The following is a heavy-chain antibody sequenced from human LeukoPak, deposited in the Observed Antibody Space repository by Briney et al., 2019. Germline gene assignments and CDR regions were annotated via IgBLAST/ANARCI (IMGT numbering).Heavy chain of an antibody. CDR3: ARDRYNWNDVVWYYYGMDV. J-gene: IGHJ6*02. CDR2: ISAYNGNT. V-gene: IGHV1-18*01. Sequence: GASVKVSCKASGYTFTSYGISWVRQAPGQGLEWMGWISAYNGNTNYAQKLQGRVTMTTDTSTSTAYMELRSLRSDDTAVYYCARDRYNWNDVVWYYYGMDVWGQGTTVTVSS. D-gene: IGHD1-20*01. CDR1: GYTFTSYG.